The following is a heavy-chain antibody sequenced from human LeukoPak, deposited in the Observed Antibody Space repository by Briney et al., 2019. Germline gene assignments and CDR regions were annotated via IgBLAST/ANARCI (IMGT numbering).Heavy chain of an antibody. CDR3: ARVERLRYFDWSPKPFDY. J-gene: IGHJ4*02. Sequence: GGSLRLSCAASGFTFSSYAMSWVRQAPGKGLEWVSTISGSGSSPYYADSVKGRFTISRDNSKNTLYLQMNSLRAEDTAVYYCARVERLRYFDWSPKPFDYWGQGTLVTVSS. CDR1: GFTFSSYA. D-gene: IGHD3-9*01. CDR2: ISGSGSSP. V-gene: IGHV3-23*01.